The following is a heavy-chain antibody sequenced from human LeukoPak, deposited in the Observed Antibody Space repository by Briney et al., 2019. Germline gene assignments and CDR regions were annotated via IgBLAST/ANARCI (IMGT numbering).Heavy chain of an antibody. CDR1: GFTFSSYS. D-gene: IGHD5-18*01. CDR3: AREWAIQLGIFYYYYGMDV. V-gene: IGHV3-21*01. Sequence: PGGSLRLSCAPSGFTFSSYSMNWVRQAPGKGLEWVSSISSSSSYIYYADSVKGRFTISRDNAKNSLYLQMNSLRAEDTAVYYCAREWAIQLGIFYYYYGMDVWGQGTTVTVSS. J-gene: IGHJ6*02. CDR2: ISSSSSYI.